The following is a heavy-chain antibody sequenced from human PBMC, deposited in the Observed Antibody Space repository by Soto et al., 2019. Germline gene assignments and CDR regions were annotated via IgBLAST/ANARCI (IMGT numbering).Heavy chain of an antibody. Sequence: SETLSLTCAVYGGSFSGYYWSWIRQPPGKGLEWIGEINHSGSTNYNPSLKSRVTISVDTSKNQFSLKLSSVTAADTAVYYCASVFTGYDFWSGYYTWIDPWGQGTLVTVSS. CDR3: ASVFTGYDFWSGYYTWIDP. J-gene: IGHJ5*02. D-gene: IGHD3-3*01. V-gene: IGHV4-34*01. CDR2: INHSGST. CDR1: GGSFSGYY.